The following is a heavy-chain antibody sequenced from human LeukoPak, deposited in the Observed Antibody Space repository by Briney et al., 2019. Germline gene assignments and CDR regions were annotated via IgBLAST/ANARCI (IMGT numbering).Heavy chain of an antibody. CDR2: IYSGGTT. Sequence: PGGSLRLSCAASGFTVSTNCMTWVRQAPGKGLEWVSTIYSGGTTYYADSVMGRFTISRHNSRSTLYLQMNSLRAEDTAVYYCAKSPPIAVAGSFDYWGQGTLVTVSS. D-gene: IGHD6-19*01. J-gene: IGHJ4*02. CDR3: AKSPPIAVAGSFDY. CDR1: GFTVSTNC. V-gene: IGHV3-53*04.